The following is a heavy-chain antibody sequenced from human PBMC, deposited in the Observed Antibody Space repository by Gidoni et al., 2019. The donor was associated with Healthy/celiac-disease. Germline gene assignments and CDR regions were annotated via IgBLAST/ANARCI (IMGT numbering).Heavy chain of an antibody. CDR3: ARNLAVAGEWVIDY. Sequence: QVQLVESGGGLVKPGGSLRLSCAASGVTVSDDYMSWIRQAPVKGLEWLSYISSSSSYTNYADSVKGLFTISRDNAKNSLYLQMNSLRAEDTAVDYCARNLAVAGEWVIDYWGQGTLVTVSS. V-gene: IGHV3-11*05. D-gene: IGHD6-19*01. CDR2: ISSSSSYT. CDR1: GVTVSDDY. J-gene: IGHJ4*02.